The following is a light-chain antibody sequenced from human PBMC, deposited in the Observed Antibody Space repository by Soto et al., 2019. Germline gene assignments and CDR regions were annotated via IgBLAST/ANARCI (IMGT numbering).Light chain of an antibody. CDR2: AAS. J-gene: IGKJ1*01. Sequence: DIQMTQSPSSLSASVGDRVTITCRASQVISNYLAWYQQKPGKVPKLLMYAASTLQSGVPSRFSGSGSGTDFTLTISSLQPEDVETYYCQKYNSAPWTFGQGTKVEIK. CDR1: QVISNY. V-gene: IGKV1-27*01. CDR3: QKYNSAPWT.